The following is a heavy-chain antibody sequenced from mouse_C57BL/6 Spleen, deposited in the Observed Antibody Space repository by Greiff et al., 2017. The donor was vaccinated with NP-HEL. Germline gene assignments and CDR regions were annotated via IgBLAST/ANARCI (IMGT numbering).Heavy chain of an antibody. CDR3: ARGGTTVVACDY. CDR2: INPSSGYT. Sequence: VKLQESGAELARPGASVKMSCKASGYTFTSYTMHWVKQRPGQGLEWIGYINPSSGYTKYNQKFKDKATLTADKSSSTAYMQLSSLTSEDSAVYYCARGGTTVVACDYWGQGTTLTVSS. V-gene: IGHV1-4*01. CDR1: GYTFTSYT. D-gene: IGHD1-1*01. J-gene: IGHJ2*01.